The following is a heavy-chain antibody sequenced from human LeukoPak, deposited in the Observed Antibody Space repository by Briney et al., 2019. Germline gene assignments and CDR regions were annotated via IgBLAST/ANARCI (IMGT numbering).Heavy chain of an antibody. D-gene: IGHD3-10*01. CDR2: IRYDGSNK. J-gene: IGHJ3*02. Sequence: GGSLRLSCAASGFTFSSYGMHWVRQAPGKGLEWVAFIRYDGSNKYYADSVKGRFAISRDNSQNTLHLQMNSLRLEDTAVYYCVKDWGVLPDYTADGFDIWGPGTMVTVSS. CDR1: GFTFSSYG. CDR3: VKDWGVLPDYTADGFDI. V-gene: IGHV3-30*02.